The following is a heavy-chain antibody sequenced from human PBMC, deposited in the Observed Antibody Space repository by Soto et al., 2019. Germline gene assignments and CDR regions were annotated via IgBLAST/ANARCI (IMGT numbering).Heavy chain of an antibody. CDR2: IWYDGSNE. CDR3: AREKMERWLQLSFYAFDI. V-gene: IGHV3-33*01. D-gene: IGHD3-16*02. J-gene: IGHJ3*02. CDR1: GFTFSSYG. Sequence: QVQLVESGGGVVQPGRSLRLSCAASGFTFSSYGMHWVRQAPGKGLEWVAGIWYDGSNEYHAESVKGRFTISRDNSKNTLYLQMNSLRDEDTAVYYCAREKMERWLQLSFYAFDIWGQGTMVTVSS.